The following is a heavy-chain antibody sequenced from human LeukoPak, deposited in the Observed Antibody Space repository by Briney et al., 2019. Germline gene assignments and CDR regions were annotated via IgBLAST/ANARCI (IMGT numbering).Heavy chain of an antibody. D-gene: IGHD2-15*01. V-gene: IGHV3-21*01. CDR2: ISISSSYI. CDR1: GFTFSRYS. Sequence: PGGSLRLSCAASGFTFSRYSMNWVRQAPGKGLEWVSSISISSSYIYYADSVEGRFTISRDNARNSLYLQMNTLRAEDTAVYSCARGADGVSSNSRGWFDPWGQGTLVTVSS. J-gene: IGHJ5*02. CDR3: ARGADGVSSNSRGWFDP.